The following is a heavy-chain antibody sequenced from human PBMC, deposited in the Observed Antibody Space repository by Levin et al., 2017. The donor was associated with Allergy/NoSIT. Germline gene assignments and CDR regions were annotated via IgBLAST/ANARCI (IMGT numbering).Heavy chain of an antibody. CDR2: ISGSGGST. Sequence: PGGSLRLSCAASGFTFSSYAMSWVRQAPGKGLEWVSAISGSGGSTYYADSVKGRFTISRDNSKNTLYLQMNSLRAEDTAVYYCAKDQIAPPGYYDYVWGSLEGRYFQHWGQGTLVTVSS. CDR3: AKDQIAPPGYYDYVWGSLEGRYFQH. V-gene: IGHV3-23*01. D-gene: IGHD3-16*01. CDR1: GFTFSSYA. J-gene: IGHJ1*01.